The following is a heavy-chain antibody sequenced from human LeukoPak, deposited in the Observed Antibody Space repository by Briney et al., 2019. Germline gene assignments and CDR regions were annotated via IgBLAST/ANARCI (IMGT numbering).Heavy chain of an antibody. V-gene: IGHV4-31*03. J-gene: IGHJ4*02. CDR1: GGSISSGGYY. CDR2: IYYSGST. Sequence: PSETLSLTCTVSGGSISSGGYYWSWIRQHPGKGLEWIGYIYYSGSTYYNPSLKSRVTISVDTSKNQFSLKLSSVTAADTAVYYCARTSGYWPADFDFWGQGALVIVSS. D-gene: IGHD5-12*01. CDR3: ARTSGYWPADFDF.